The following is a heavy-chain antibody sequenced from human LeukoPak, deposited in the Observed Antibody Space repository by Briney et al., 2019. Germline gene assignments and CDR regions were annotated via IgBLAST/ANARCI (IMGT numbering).Heavy chain of an antibody. V-gene: IGHV3-7*01. CDR1: GFTFTNYW. J-gene: IGHJ4*02. Sequence: GGSLRLSCAAYGFTFTNYWLTWVRQAPGKGLEWVANINQDGGTEYYVDSMKGRFTISRDNAKNLVYLQMNSLRAEDTAVYYCARNQRRLDYWGQGTLVTVSS. D-gene: IGHD1-14*01. CDR2: INQDGGTE. CDR3: ARNQRRLDY.